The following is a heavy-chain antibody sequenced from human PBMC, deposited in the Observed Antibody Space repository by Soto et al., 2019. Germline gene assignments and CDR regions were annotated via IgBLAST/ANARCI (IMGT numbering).Heavy chain of an antibody. CDR3: ARSITMVRGVIIPHAFDI. CDR1: SGSISSSNW. CDR2: IYHSGST. V-gene: IGHV4-4*02. J-gene: IGHJ3*02. Sequence: SETLSLTCAVSSGSISSSNWWSWVRQPPGKGLEWIGEIYHSGSTNYNPSLKSRVTISVDKSKNQFSLKLSSVTAADTAVYYCARSITMVRGVIIPHAFDIWGQRTMVTV. D-gene: IGHD3-10*01.